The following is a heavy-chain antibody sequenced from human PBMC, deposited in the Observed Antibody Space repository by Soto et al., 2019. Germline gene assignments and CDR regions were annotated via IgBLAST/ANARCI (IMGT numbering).Heavy chain of an antibody. Sequence: QVQLVESGGGVVQPGRSLRLSCAASGFTFSSYAMHWVRQAPGKGLEWVAVISYDGSNKYYADSVKGRFTISRDNSKNTLYLQMNSLRAEDTAVYYCARDGEMATTYYYYGMDVWGQGTTVTVSS. J-gene: IGHJ6*02. CDR2: ISYDGSNK. CDR3: ARDGEMATTYYYYGMDV. CDR1: GFTFSSYA. D-gene: IGHD5-12*01. V-gene: IGHV3-30-3*01.